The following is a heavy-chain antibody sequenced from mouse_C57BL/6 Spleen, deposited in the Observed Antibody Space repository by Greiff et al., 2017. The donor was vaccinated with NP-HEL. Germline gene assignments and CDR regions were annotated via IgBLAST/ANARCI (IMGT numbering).Heavy chain of an antibody. J-gene: IGHJ2*01. Sequence: QVQLQQSGAELVKPGASVKISCKASGYAFSSYWMNWVKQRPGKGLEWIGQIYPGDGDTNYNGKFKGKATLTADKSSSTAYMQLSSLTSEDSAVYFCARGMIHDGYYLFFDYWGQGTTLTVSS. D-gene: IGHD2-3*01. CDR3: ARGMIHDGYYLFFDY. CDR2: IYPGDGDT. CDR1: GYAFSSYW. V-gene: IGHV1-80*01.